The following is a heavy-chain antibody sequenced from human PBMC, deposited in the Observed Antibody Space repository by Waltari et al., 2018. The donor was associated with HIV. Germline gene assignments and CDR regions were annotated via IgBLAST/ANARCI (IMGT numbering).Heavy chain of an antibody. V-gene: IGHV3-33*03. CDR3: WIPVRTGDSSDI. J-gene: IGHJ3*02. CDR1: GFRFRSYG. Sequence: QVQLVESGGGVVQPGGSLILSCVASGFRFRSYGLHWVRQFPGWGLGWVAVIRGDGTEYKYVNCAKGRFTIYRDNSKTTLYLQIAGLRSEDLAVYYCWIPVRTGDSSDIWGHGTVVIVAS. D-gene: IGHD2-21*01. CDR2: IRGDGTEY.